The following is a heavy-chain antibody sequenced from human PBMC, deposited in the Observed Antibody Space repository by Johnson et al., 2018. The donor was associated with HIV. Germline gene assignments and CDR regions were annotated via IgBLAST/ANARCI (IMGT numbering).Heavy chain of an antibody. D-gene: IGHD2-15*01. V-gene: IGHV3-30*03. Sequence: QVQLVESWGGVVQPGRSLRLSCAASGFTFNNYGMHWVRQAPGKGLEWVAVISYDGKNKYFGDSVKGRFTISRDNSKNTLYLHMNSLRVEDTALYYCQRDSGSDHGNDALDIWGQGTMVTVSS. CDR2: ISYDGKNK. CDR1: GFTFNNYG. CDR3: QRDSGSDHGNDALDI. J-gene: IGHJ3*02.